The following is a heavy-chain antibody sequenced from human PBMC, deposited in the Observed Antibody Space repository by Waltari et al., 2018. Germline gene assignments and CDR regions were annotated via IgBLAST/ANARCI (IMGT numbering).Heavy chain of an antibody. J-gene: IGHJ4*02. CDR1: GGSISSGSYY. D-gene: IGHD3-22*01. CDR2: IYTSGST. CDR3: ARQQRSGYYLIFGYYFDY. V-gene: IGHV4-61*02. Sequence: QVQLQESGPGLVKPSQTLSLTCTVSGGSISSGSYYWSWIRQPAGKGLEWIGRIYTSGSTNYNPSLKSRVTISVDTSKNQFSLKLSSVTAADTAVYYCARQQRSGYYLIFGYYFDYWGQGTLVTVSS.